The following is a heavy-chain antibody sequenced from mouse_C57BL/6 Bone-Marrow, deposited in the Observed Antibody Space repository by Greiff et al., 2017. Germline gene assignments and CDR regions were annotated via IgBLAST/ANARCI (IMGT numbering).Heavy chain of an antibody. CDR3: TRGGYFTTVSHWYFDV. D-gene: IGHD1-1*01. V-gene: IGHV1-5*01. J-gene: IGHJ1*03. CDR1: GYTFTSYW. Sequence: EVQLQQSGTVLARPGASVKMSCKTSGYTFTSYWMHWVKQRPGQGLEWIGAIYPGNSDTSYNQKFKGKAKLTAVTSASTAYMELSSLTNEDSAVYYCTRGGYFTTVSHWYFDVWGTGTTVTVSS. CDR2: IYPGNSDT.